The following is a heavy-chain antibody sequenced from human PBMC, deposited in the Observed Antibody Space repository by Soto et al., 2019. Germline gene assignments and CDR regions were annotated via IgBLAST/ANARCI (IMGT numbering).Heavy chain of an antibody. J-gene: IGHJ5*01. Sequence: QLVQSGVEMKNPGASVKVSCKASGYTFTSYGISWVRQAPGQGLEWMGWISGFNDDTDHAQKFQGRVTMTNDTSTSTTYMELRGLKCDKTAVYDCACWGSYHPARNWFGSWGQGTLVSVSS. V-gene: IGHV1-18*01. D-gene: IGHD3-16*02. CDR2: ISGFNDDT. CDR1: GYTFTSYG. CDR3: ACWGSYHPARNWFGS.